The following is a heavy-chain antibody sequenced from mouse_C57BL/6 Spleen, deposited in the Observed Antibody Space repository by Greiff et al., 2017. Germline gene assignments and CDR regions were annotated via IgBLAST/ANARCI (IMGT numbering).Heavy chain of an antibody. CDR2: ISSGGSYN. D-gene: IGHD2-1*01. Sequence: EVMLVESGGDLVKPGGSLKLSCAASGFTFSSYGMSWVRQTPDKRLEWVATISSGGSYNYYPDIVKGRFTISRDTAKNTLYLQMSSLKAEDTAMYYCARQDYGNYFDYWGQGTTLTVSS. CDR1: GFTFSSYG. CDR3: ARQDYGNYFDY. J-gene: IGHJ2*01. V-gene: IGHV5-6*01.